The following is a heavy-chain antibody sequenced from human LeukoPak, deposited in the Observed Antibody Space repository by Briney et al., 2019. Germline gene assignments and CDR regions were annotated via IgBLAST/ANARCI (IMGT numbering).Heavy chain of an antibody. D-gene: IGHD3-22*01. V-gene: IGHV1-18*01. Sequence: AASVKVSCKASGYTFTSYGISGVRQAPGQGLEWMGWISAYNGNTDYAQKLQGRVTMTTDTSTSTAYMELRSLRSDDTAVYYCAIENYYDSSGYYRRGQGTLVTVSS. J-gene: IGHJ4*02. CDR2: ISAYNGNT. CDR1: GYTFTSYG. CDR3: AIENYYDSSGYYR.